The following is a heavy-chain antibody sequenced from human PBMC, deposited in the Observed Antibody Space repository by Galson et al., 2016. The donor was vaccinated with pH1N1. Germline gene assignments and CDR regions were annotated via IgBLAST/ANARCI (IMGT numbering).Heavy chain of an antibody. J-gene: IGHJ4*02. D-gene: IGHD1-26*01. CDR2: MNQDGNKK. CDR1: EFTLSSYW. Sequence: SLRLSCAASEFTLSSYWMSWVRQAPGKGLEWVANMNQDGNKKYYVDSVKGRFIISRDYSKNSLYLQMNSPRAEDTAMYYCVRAVGRAEAHWGQGTLVTVSS. CDR3: VRAVGRAEAH. V-gene: IGHV3-7*01.